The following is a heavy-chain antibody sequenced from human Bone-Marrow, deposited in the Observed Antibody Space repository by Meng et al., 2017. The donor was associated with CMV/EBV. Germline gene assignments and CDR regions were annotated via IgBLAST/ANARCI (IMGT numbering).Heavy chain of an antibody. Sequence: SWKGTEYIYTPYWIGWLRQMPGKGLEWGGIIYPGDSNTRYSPSFQGHVSISDDKSINTAYLQWGSLKASDTGMYYCAAQPSPVPELAPWGQGTLVTVSS. J-gene: IGHJ5*02. CDR1: EYIYTPYW. D-gene: IGHD6-19*01. CDR2: IYPGDSNT. V-gene: IGHV5-51*01. CDR3: AAQPSPVPELAP.